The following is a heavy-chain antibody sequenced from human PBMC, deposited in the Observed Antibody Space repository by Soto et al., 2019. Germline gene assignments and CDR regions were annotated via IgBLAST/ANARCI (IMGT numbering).Heavy chain of an antibody. V-gene: IGHV1-18*01. CDR3: ARGPDPTYSDH. CDR2: INGYNGKT. Sequence: QVQLVQSGAEVRKPGASVQVSCKTSGYTFTNYGINWVRQAPGQGLEWMGWINGYNGKTNYAQRVQGRVTLTTDTSTTTAYMELRSLRSDDTAIYDCARGPDPTYSDHWGQGTLVTVSS. CDR1: GYTFTNYG. J-gene: IGHJ4*02.